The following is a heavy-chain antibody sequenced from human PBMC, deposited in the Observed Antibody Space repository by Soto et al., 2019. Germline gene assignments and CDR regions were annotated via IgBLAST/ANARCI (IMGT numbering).Heavy chain of an antibody. CDR3: ARAVGPYDY. D-gene: IGHD1-26*01. CDR1: GFTFSTYG. CDR2: IWHDGSNK. V-gene: IGHV3-33*01. Sequence: QVQLVESEGGVVQPGRSLRLSCAASGFTFSTYGIHWVRQAPGKGLEWVAVIWHDGSNKYYADSVKGRFTISRDNSKSTLYLQMDSLRAEDTAVYYCARAVGPYDYWGQGTLVTVSS. J-gene: IGHJ4*02.